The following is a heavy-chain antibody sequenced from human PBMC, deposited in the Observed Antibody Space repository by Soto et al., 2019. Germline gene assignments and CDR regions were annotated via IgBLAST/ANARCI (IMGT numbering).Heavy chain of an antibody. CDR2: IIPISGAA. D-gene: IGHD1-7*01. CDR1: GGTFSNYV. CDR3: ARDMTRTVVPYFDF. V-gene: IGHV1-69*06. J-gene: IGHJ4*02. Sequence: QVQLVQSGAEVQKPGSSVKVSCKASGGTFSNYVVNWVRQAPGQGLEWMGRIIPISGAANYAQKLQGRVTITADKSTSTSYMELSSLRSEDTAVYYCARDMTRTVVPYFDFWGQGTLVTVSS.